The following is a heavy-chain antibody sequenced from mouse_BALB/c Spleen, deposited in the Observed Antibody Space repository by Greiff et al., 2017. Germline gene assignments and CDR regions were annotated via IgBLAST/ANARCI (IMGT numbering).Heavy chain of an antibody. D-gene: IGHD1-1*01. CDR3: AREYYYGSRGYFDV. CDR2: IDPANGNT. V-gene: IGHV14-3*02. CDR1: GFNIKDTY. J-gene: IGHJ1*01. Sequence: EVQLQQSGAELVKPGASVKLSCTASGFNIKDTYMHWVKQRPEQGLEWIGRIDPANGNTKYDPKFQGKATITADTSSNTAYLQLSSLTSEDTAVYYCAREYYYGSRGYFDVWGAGTTVTVSS.